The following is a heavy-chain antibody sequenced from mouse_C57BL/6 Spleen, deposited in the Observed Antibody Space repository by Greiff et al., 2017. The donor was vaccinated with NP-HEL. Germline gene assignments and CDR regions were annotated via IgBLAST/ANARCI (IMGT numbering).Heavy chain of an antibody. J-gene: IGHJ1*03. Sequence: QVQLQQSGAELVKPGASVKLSCKASGYTFTSYWMHWVKQRPGQGLEWIGMIHPNSGSTNYNEKFKSKATLTVDKSSSTAYMQLSSLTSEDSAVYYCASYYYGSAWYFDVWGTGTTVTVSS. CDR1: GYTFTSYW. V-gene: IGHV1-64*01. D-gene: IGHD1-1*01. CDR2: IHPNSGST. CDR3: ASYYYGSAWYFDV.